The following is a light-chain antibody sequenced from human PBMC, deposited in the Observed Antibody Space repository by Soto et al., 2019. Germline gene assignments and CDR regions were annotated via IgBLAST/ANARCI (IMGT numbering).Light chain of an antibody. Sequence: ERVLTHSTATRSVSPVERATLSCRASQSVSSNLAWYQQKPGQAPRLLIYGASTRATGIPARFSGSGSGTEFTLTISSLQSEDFAVYYCQQYNNWPPWTFGQGTKVDIK. CDR3: QQYNNWPPWT. V-gene: IGKV3-15*01. J-gene: IGKJ1*01. CDR1: QSVSSN. CDR2: GAS.